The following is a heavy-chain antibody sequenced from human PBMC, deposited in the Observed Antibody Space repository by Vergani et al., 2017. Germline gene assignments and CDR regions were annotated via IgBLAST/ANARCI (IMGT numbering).Heavy chain of an antibody. D-gene: IGHD4-23*01. CDR3: ARDNKQLHPRAFDV. CDR2: IYVSGIT. CDR1: GASINTDFYY. V-gene: IGHV4-61*02. J-gene: IGHJ3*01. Sequence: QVQLQESGPGLVKPSQTLSLTCTVSGASINTDFYYWHWIRQPAGKGLEWIGRIYVSGITDYNSSLQSRVSMSVDTSKKQFSLTLTSVTAADTAVYYCARDNKQLHPRAFDVWGQGTMVTVSS.